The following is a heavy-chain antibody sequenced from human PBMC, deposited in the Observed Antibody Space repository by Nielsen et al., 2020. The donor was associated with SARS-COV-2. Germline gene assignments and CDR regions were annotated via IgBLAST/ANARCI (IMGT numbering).Heavy chain of an antibody. J-gene: IGHJ6*02. Sequence: GGSLRLSCAASGLTFSSYAMSWVRQVPGKGLEWVSDISGSGGTTSYADSVKGRFTISRDNSKNTLYLQMNSLRAEDTAVYYCAREDDSSGYTYGMDVWGQGTTVTVSS. D-gene: IGHD3-22*01. CDR2: ISGSGGTT. V-gene: IGHV3-23*01. CDR3: AREDDSSGYTYGMDV. CDR1: GLTFSSYA.